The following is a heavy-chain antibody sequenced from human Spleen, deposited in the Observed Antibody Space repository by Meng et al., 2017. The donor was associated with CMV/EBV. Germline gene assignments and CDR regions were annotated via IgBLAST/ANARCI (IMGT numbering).Heavy chain of an antibody. V-gene: IGHV3-7*01. J-gene: IGHJ4*02. CDR2: IKQDGSEK. Sequence: GESLKISCAASGFSFRDYWMSWVRQAPGKGLEWVANIKQDGSEKYYVDSVKGRFAISRDKAEKSLSLQMNRLSDEDTAVYYCATALAGRSRLGIPVAGTPGYWGQGTLVTVSS. D-gene: IGHD6-19*01. CDR3: ATALAGRSRLGIPVAGTPGY. CDR1: GFSFRDYW.